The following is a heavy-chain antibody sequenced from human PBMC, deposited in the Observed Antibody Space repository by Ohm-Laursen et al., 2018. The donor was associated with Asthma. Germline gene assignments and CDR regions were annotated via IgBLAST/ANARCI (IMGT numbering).Heavy chain of an antibody. CDR3: ARDVMEWYLPAFDF. V-gene: IGHV3-30-3*01. D-gene: IGHD3-3*01. J-gene: IGHJ4*02. CDR2: GGSYYDGGLK. CDR1: GFTFRSYA. Sequence: SLRLSCSASGFTFRSYAMHWVRQAPGKGLEWVAVGGSYYDGGLKYYADSVNGRFTVSRDDPKNTLYPQMNSLRPDDTAVYYCARDVMEWYLPAFDFWGQGTLVTVSS.